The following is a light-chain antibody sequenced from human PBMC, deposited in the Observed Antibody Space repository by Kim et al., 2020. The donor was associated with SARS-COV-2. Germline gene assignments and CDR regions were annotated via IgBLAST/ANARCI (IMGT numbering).Light chain of an antibody. V-gene: IGLV2-14*03. CDR1: NSDIGGHNS. J-gene: IGLJ3*02. Sequence: ALTQPASVSGSPGQPITISCTGTNSDIGGHNSASWYQQYPGTAPKLLIYDVTRRASGISNRFSGSKSGNTASLTITGLQTEDEADYYCSSYTTSTTWVFGGGTQLTVL. CDR2: DVT. CDR3: SSYTTSTTWV.